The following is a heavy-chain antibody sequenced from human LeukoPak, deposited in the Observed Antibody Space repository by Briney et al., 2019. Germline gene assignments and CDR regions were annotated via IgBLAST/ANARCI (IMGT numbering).Heavy chain of an antibody. J-gene: IGHJ4*02. CDR2: ISGSGSTI. CDR3: ARDNYAKF. D-gene: IGHD4-11*01. Sequence: GGSLRLSCAASGFTFSSYAMSWVRQAPGKGLEWVSAISGSGSTIYYADSVKGRFTISRDNAKNSLYLQMNSLRAEDTAVYYCARDNYAKFWGQGTLVTVSS. V-gene: IGHV3-23*01. CDR1: GFTFSSYA.